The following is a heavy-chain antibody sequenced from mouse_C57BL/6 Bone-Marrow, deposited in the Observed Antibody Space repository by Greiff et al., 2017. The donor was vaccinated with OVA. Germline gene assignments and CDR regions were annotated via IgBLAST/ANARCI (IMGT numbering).Heavy chain of an antibody. V-gene: IGHV1-59*01. Sequence: QVQLQQPGAELVRPGTSVKLSCKASGYTFTSYLMHWVKQRPGQGLEWIGVIDPSDSYTNYNQKFKGKATLTVDTSSSTAYMQLSSLTSEDSAVYYCAITTVVATDYWGQGTTLTVSS. J-gene: IGHJ2*01. CDR3: AITTVVATDY. CDR2: IDPSDSYT. CDR1: GYTFTSYL. D-gene: IGHD1-1*01.